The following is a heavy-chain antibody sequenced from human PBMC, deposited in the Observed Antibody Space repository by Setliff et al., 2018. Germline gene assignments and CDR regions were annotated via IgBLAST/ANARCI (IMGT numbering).Heavy chain of an antibody. CDR1: GGPFSGAS. V-gene: IGHV4-59*01. CDR3: AKGGTYRYFDF. Sequence: SETLSLTCTVSGGPFSGASIWSWIRQPPGKGLEFIGYVYYSGTAKYDPSLESRAIMSVDASKNQISLKLNSVTAADTAVYYYAKGGTYRYFDFWGQGALVTVSS. J-gene: IGHJ4*02. CDR2: VYYSGTA. D-gene: IGHD1-26*01.